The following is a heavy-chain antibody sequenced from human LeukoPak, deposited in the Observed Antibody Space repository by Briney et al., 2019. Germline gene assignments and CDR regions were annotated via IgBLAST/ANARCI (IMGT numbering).Heavy chain of an antibody. Sequence: GGSLRLSCAASGFTFSSYWMHWVRQAPGKGLVWVSRVSNDGSSTTYADSVKGRFTISRGNTKNTLYLQMNSLRAEDTAVYYCVRDAWMASTPLDYWGQGTLVTVSS. CDR1: GFTFSSYW. CDR2: VSNDGSST. CDR3: VRDAWMASTPLDY. V-gene: IGHV3-74*01. D-gene: IGHD5-24*01. J-gene: IGHJ4*02.